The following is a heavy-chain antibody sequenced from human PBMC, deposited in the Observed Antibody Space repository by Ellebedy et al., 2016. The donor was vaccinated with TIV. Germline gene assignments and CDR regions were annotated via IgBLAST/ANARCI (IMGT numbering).Heavy chain of an antibody. D-gene: IGHD5-24*01. CDR2: ISNDGRRK. Sequence: GGSLRLXXAASGFSFSSHGMHWVRQAPGKGLEWVAFISNDGRRKYYADSVEGRFTISRDNSQNTLYLQMNSLRPEDTSIYYCAKDVSGYSIWGQGTMVTVSS. CDR3: AKDVSGYSI. J-gene: IGHJ3*02. CDR1: GFSFSSHG. V-gene: IGHV3-30*18.